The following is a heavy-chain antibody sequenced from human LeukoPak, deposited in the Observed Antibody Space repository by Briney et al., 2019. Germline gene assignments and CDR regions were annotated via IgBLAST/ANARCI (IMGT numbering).Heavy chain of an antibody. J-gene: IGHJ4*02. CDR3: ARDVGAQWLRFCYFDC. CDR2: ISSNGGST. Sequence: PGGSLRLSCAASGFTFSNAWMSWVRQAPGKGLEYVSAISSNGGSTYYSNSVKGRFTISRDNSKNTLYLQMGSLRPDDMAVYYCARDVGAQWLRFCYFDCWGQGTLVTVSS. D-gene: IGHD5-12*01. CDR1: GFTFSNAW. V-gene: IGHV3-64*01.